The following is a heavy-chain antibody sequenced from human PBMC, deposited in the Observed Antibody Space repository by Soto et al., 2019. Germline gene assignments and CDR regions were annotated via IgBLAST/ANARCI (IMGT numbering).Heavy chain of an antibody. CDR1: GGSISSSSYY. D-gene: IGHD1-1*01. Sequence: SETLSLTCTVSGGSISSSSYYWGWIRQPPGKGLEWIGSIYYSGSTYYNPSLKSRVTISVDTSKNQFSLKLSSVTAADTAVYYCARSRGTNPDYWGQGTLVTVSS. CDR2: IYYSGST. J-gene: IGHJ4*02. V-gene: IGHV4-39*01. CDR3: ARSRGTNPDY.